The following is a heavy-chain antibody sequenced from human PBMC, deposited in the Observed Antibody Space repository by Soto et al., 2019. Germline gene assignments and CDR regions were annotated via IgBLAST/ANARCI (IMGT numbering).Heavy chain of an antibody. D-gene: IGHD1-1*01. V-gene: IGHV5-51*01. CDR2: IYPGDADT. CDR1: GYTFTNYW. CDR3: ADGYTTGLDAFDI. J-gene: IGHJ3*02. Sequence: ESRKISCKASGYTFTNYWIGWVRQMPGKGLECMGIIYPGDADTRYSPSFQGQVTISADKSISTAFLHWTSLKASDTAMYYCADGYTTGLDAFDIWGQGTMVTV.